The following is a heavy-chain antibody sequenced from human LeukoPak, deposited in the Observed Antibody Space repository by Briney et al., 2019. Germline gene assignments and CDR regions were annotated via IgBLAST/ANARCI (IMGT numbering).Heavy chain of an antibody. CDR2: IRYDGSNK. Sequence: GGSLRLSCAASGSTFSSYGMHWVRQAPGKGLEWVAFIRYDGSNKYYADSVKGRFTISRDNSKNTLHLQMNSLRAEDTAVYYCAKLAFGVVIGFNKKDYWGQGTLVTVSS. D-gene: IGHD3-3*01. J-gene: IGHJ4*02. CDR1: GSTFSSYG. CDR3: AKLAFGVVIGFNKKDY. V-gene: IGHV3-30*02.